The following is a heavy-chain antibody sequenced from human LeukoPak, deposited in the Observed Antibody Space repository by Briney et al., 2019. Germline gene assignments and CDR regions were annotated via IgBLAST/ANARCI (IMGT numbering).Heavy chain of an antibody. J-gene: IGHJ4*02. D-gene: IGHD2/OR15-2a*01. CDR1: GGSFSGYY. CDR2: INHSGST. Sequence: PSETLSLTCAIYGGSFSGYYWSWIRQPPGKGLEWIGEINHSGSTNYNPSLKSRVTISVDTSKNQFSLKLSSVTAADTAVYYCARFPQLSRLSKSSHFDYWGQGILVTVSS. CDR3: ARFPQLSRLSKSSHFDY. V-gene: IGHV4-34*01.